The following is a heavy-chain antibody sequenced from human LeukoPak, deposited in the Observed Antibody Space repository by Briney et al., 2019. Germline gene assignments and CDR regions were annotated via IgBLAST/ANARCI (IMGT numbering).Heavy chain of an antibody. Sequence: QSGGSLRLSCAASGFTFSNAWMSWVRQAPGKGLEWVAVISYDGSNKYYADSVKGRFTISRDNSKNTLYLQMNSLRAEDTAVYYCARDSYGMDVWGQGTTVTVSS. CDR1: GFTFSNAW. V-gene: IGHV3-30-3*01. CDR3: ARDSYGMDV. CDR2: ISYDGSNK. J-gene: IGHJ6*02.